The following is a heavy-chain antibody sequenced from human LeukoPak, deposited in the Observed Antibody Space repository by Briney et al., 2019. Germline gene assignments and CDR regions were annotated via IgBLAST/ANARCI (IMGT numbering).Heavy chain of an antibody. CDR3: AGIYYGSGSFDY. J-gene: IGHJ4*02. Sequence: GGSLRLSCVGTGFTFSTYRMNWVRQAPGEGLEWVSSISSSSSYIYYADSVKGRFTISRDNAKNSLYLQMNSLRAEDTAVYYCAGIYYGSGSFDYWGQGTLVTVSS. CDR1: GFTFSTYR. V-gene: IGHV3-21*01. CDR2: ISSSSSYI. D-gene: IGHD3-10*01.